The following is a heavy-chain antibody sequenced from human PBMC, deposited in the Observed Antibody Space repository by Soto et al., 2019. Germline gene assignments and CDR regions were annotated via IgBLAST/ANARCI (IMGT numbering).Heavy chain of an antibody. V-gene: IGHV4-59*01. CDR3: ARGLASFYDSSGSPNWFDP. D-gene: IGHD3-22*01. CDR1: GGSISSYY. CDR2: IYYSGST. J-gene: IGHJ5*02. Sequence: SETLSLTCTVSGGSISSYYWSWIRQPPGKGLEWIGYIYYSGSTNSNPSLKSRVTISVDTSKNQFSLKLVSVTAADTAVYYCARGLASFYDSSGSPNWFDPWGQGTLVTVSS.